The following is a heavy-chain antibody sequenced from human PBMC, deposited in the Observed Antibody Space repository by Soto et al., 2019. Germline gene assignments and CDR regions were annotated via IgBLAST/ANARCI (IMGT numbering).Heavy chain of an antibody. J-gene: IGHJ6*02. CDR2: IKQDGSEK. CDR3: ARAPDYGDYFYYYYYGMDV. Sequence: ETLSLTCTVSGGSVSSSDYYWGWVRQAPGKGLEWVANIKQDGSEKYYVDSVKGRFTISRDNAKNSLYLQMNSLRAEDTAVYYCARAPDYGDYFYYYYYGMDVWGQGTTVTVSS. D-gene: IGHD4-17*01. V-gene: IGHV3-7*01. CDR1: GGSVSSSDYY.